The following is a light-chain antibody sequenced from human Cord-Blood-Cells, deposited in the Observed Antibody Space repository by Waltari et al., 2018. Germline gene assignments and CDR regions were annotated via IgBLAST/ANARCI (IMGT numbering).Light chain of an antibody. J-gene: IGLJ3*02. V-gene: IGLV3-21*03. CDR3: QVWDSSSDREV. CDR1: NIGSKR. Sequence: SYVLTQPPSVSVAPGKTARITCGGNNIGSKRVHWCQQKPGQAPVLVVYADSDRPSGIPERFSGSNSGNTATLTISRVEAGDEAVYYCQVWDSSSDREVFGGGTKLTVL. CDR2: ADS.